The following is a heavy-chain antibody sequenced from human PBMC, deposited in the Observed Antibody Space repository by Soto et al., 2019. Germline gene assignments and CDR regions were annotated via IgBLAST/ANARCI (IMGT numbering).Heavy chain of an antibody. CDR2: IYSSGST. J-gene: IGHJ4*02. CDR3: ARAIGELNFDY. CDR1: GFTVSSKS. V-gene: IGHV3-66*01. Sequence: PGGSLRLSCAASGFTVSSKSMSWVRQTPGKGLQWVSIIYSSGSTYYTDSVKGRFTISRDDSKNTLYLQMNSLRAEDTAVYYCARAIGELNFDYWGQGT. D-gene: IGHD3-10*01.